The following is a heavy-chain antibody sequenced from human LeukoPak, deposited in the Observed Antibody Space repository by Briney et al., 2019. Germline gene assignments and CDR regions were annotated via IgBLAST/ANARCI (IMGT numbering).Heavy chain of an antibody. D-gene: IGHD6-19*01. V-gene: IGHV1-2*04. Sequence: ASVKVSCKASGYTFTGFYIHWVRQAPGQGLEWMGWINPNSGGTNYAQKFQGWVIMTRDTSITTAYMELSRLRSDDTAVYYCARDRVLWHSSGSGGIQHWGQGTLVTVSS. CDR1: GYTFTGFY. CDR3: ARDRVLWHSSGSGGIQH. J-gene: IGHJ1*01. CDR2: INPNSGGT.